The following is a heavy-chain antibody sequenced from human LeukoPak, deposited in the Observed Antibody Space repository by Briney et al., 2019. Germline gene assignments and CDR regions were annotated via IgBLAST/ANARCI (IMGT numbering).Heavy chain of an antibody. Sequence: GGSLTLSCSASGLAFSDYDMNWIRPTPGKGLEWLSYIRSDGSTIYDAASVRGRFTISRDNSKNSLYLQMSSRRVEDTAVYYCAREGRGYYVDFDYWGHGTLVTVSS. CDR1: GLAFSDYD. J-gene: IGHJ4*01. V-gene: IGHV3-11*01. CDR2: IRSDGSTI. D-gene: IGHD3-3*01. CDR3: AREGRGYYVDFDY.